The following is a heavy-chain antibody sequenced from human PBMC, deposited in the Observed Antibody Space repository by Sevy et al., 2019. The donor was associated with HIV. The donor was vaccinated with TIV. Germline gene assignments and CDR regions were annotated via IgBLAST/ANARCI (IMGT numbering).Heavy chain of an antibody. J-gene: IGHJ2*01. D-gene: IGHD4-17*01. V-gene: IGHV5-51*01. CDR2: IYPGDSDT. Sequence: GESLKISCKGSGYSFTSYWIGWVRQMPGKGLEWMGIIYPGDSDTRYSPSFQGQVTISADKSISTAYLQWSSLKASDTAMYYCARLTSGYGDSEMWYFDLWGRGTLVTVSS. CDR3: ARLTSGYGDSEMWYFDL. CDR1: GYSFTSYW.